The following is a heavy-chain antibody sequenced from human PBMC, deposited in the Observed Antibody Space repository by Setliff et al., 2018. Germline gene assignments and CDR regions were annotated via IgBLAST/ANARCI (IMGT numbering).Heavy chain of an antibody. V-gene: IGHV4-59*01. J-gene: IGHJ6*02. CDR1: GGSISPYF. D-gene: IGHD5-18*01. Sequence: SETLSLTCTVSGGSISPYFWSWIRQPPGKGLEWIGYIFYTGTTNYSPSLKSRVTISVDTSKNQFALNLRSVTAADSAVYYCARDRTAYSYGLDVWGQGTTVTRLL. CDR2: IFYTGTT. CDR3: ARDRTAYSYGLDV.